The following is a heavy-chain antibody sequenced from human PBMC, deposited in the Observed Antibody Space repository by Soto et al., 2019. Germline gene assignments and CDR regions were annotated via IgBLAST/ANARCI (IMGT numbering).Heavy chain of an antibody. D-gene: IGHD1-20*01. Sequence: GESVKISCKGSGYNFATYWIGWVRQMPGKGLEWTGIIYPHDSDTRYSPSFQGQVTISADKSISTAYLQWSSLKASDTAVYYCARRLDNTLDFWHKRTRVAVSS. J-gene: IGHJ4*02. CDR1: GYNFATYW. CDR2: IYPHDSDT. V-gene: IGHV5-51*01. CDR3: ARRLDNTLDF.